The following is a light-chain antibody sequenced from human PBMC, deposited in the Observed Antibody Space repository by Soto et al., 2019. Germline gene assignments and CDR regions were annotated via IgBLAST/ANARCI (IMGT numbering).Light chain of an antibody. CDR3: QQSST. V-gene: IGKV1-39*01. CDR2: AAS. Sequence: DIQMTQSPSSLSASVGDRVTITCRASQSISSYLNWYQQKPGKAPKLLIYAASSLQSGVPSRFSGSGSGTDFTLTISSLQPEDFVTYYCQQSSTFGQGTRLEIK. CDR1: QSISSY. J-gene: IGKJ5*01.